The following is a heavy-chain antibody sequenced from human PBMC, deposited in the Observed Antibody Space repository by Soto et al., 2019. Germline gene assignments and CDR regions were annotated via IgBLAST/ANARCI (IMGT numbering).Heavy chain of an antibody. Sequence: SETLSLTCTVSGGSISSGGYYWSWIRQHPGTGLEWIGHISYSGSTYYNTSLKSRVTISVDTSKNQFSLKLSSVTAADTAVYYCARRYGSAFDFWGQGTMVTVSS. CDR1: GGSISSGGYY. J-gene: IGHJ3*01. CDR3: ARRYGSAFDF. D-gene: IGHD3-10*01. CDR2: ISYSGST. V-gene: IGHV4-31*03.